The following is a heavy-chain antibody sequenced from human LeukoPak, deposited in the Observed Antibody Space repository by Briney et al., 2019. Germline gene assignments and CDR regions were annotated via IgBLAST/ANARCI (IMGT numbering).Heavy chain of an antibody. CDR1: GYTFTSYD. V-gene: IGHV1-8*01. CDR3: ARDGKYFWSGYFSGPDY. Sequence: ASVKVSCKASGYTFTSYDINWVRQATGQGLEWMGWMYPNSGNTNYAQKFQGRVTMTRDTSISTAYMELSRLRSDDTAVYYCARDGKYFWSGYFSGPDYWGQGTLVTVSS. D-gene: IGHD3-3*01. J-gene: IGHJ4*02. CDR2: MYPNSGNT.